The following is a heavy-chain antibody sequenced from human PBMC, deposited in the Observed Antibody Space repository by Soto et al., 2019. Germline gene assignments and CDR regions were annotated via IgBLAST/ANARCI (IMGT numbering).Heavy chain of an antibody. D-gene: IGHD3-10*01. Sequence: SVKVSCKASGGTFSSYAISWVRQAPGQGLEWMGGIIPIFGTANYAQKFQGRVTITADESTSTAYMELSSLRSEDTAVYYCARTYYYGSGSYYPFDYWGQGTLVTVSS. J-gene: IGHJ4*02. CDR3: ARTYYYGSGSYYPFDY. CDR1: GGTFSSYA. V-gene: IGHV1-69*13. CDR2: IIPIFGTA.